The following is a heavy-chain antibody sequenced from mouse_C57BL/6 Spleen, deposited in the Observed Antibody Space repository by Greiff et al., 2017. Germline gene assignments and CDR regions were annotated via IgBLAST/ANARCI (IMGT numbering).Heavy chain of an antibody. CDR1: GFSLTSYA. J-gene: IGHJ4*01. Sequence: VMLVESGPGLVAPSQSLSITCTVSGFSLTSYAISWVRQPPGKGLEWLGVIWTGGGTNYNSALKSRLSISKDNSKSQVFLKMNSLQTDDTARYYCARNREDYYGSSYVGAMDYWGQGTSVTVSS. CDR3: ARNREDYYGSSYVGAMDY. CDR2: IWTGGGT. V-gene: IGHV2-9-1*01. D-gene: IGHD1-1*01.